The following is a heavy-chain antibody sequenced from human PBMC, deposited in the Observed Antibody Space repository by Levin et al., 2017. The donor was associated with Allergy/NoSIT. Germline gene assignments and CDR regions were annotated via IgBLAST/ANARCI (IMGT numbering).Heavy chain of an antibody. D-gene: IGHD3-10*01. J-gene: IGHJ6*02. CDR1: GFTFSSYS. Sequence: GGSLRLSCAASGFTFSSYSMNWVRQAPGKGLEWVSIISSTSTYIYYADSVKGRFTISRDNAKNSLYLQMNSLRAEDTAVYSCAREDIRGGYGSGSYGMDGWGQGTTVTVSS. CDR2: ISSTSTYI. V-gene: IGHV3-21*01. CDR3: AREDIRGGYGSGSYGMDG.